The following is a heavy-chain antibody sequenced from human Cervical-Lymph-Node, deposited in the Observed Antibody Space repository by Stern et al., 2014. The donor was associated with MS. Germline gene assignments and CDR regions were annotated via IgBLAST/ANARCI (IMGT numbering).Heavy chain of an antibody. CDR3: ARDPITMVRGVFY. CDR2: ISSSSSYI. CDR1: GFTFSSYS. J-gene: IGHJ4*02. D-gene: IGHD3-10*01. V-gene: IGHV3-21*01. Sequence: EEQLVESGGGLVKPGGSLRLSCAASGFTFSSYSMNWVRQAPGKGLEWVSSISSSSSYIYYADSVKGRFTISRDNAKNSLYLQMNSLRAEDTAVYYCARDPITMVRGVFYWGQGTLVTVSS.